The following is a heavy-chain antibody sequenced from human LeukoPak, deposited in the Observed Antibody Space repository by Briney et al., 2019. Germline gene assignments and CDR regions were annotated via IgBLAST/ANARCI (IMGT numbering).Heavy chain of an antibody. CDR2: IIPIFGTA. D-gene: IGHD6-6*01. J-gene: IGHJ6*03. CDR1: GGTFSSYA. CDR3: ARGADSSSSLSDYYYYMDV. V-gene: IGHV1-69*06. Sequence: ASVKVSCKASGGTFSSYAISWVRQAPGQGLEWMGGIIPIFGTANYAQKFQGRVTITADKSTSTAYIELSSLRSEDTAVYYCARGADSSSSLSDYYYYMDVWGKGTTVTVSS.